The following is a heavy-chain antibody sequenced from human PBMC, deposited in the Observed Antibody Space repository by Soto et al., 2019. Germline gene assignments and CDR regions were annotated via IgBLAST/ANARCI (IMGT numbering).Heavy chain of an antibody. D-gene: IGHD6-6*01. V-gene: IGHV3-23*01. Sequence: PVGSMRLSCAPAGFSFSRYAMTLVLAAAGKGLEWVSAISGSGGSTYYADSVKGRFTISRDNSKNTLYLQMNSLRAEDTAVYYCAKGGLNIAAPYGYYYYGMDVWGKGTTVTVSS. CDR2: ISGSGGST. J-gene: IGHJ6*04. CDR1: GFSFSRYA. CDR3: AKGGLNIAAPYGYYYYGMDV.